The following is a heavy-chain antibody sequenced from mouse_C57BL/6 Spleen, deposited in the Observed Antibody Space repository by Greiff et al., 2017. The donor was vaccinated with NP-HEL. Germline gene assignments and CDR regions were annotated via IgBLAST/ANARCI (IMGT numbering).Heavy chain of an antibody. V-gene: IGHV1-69*01. CDR3: ARWHYYGSSYVGYFDV. J-gene: IGHJ1*03. CDR1: GYTFTSYW. CDR2: IDPSDSYT. D-gene: IGHD1-1*01. Sequence: QVQLQQPGAELVMPGASVKLSCKASGYTFTSYWMHWVKQRPGQGLEWIGEIDPSDSYTNYNQKFKGKSTLTVDKSSSTAYMQLSSLTSEDSAVYYCARWHYYGSSYVGYFDVWGTGTTVTVSS.